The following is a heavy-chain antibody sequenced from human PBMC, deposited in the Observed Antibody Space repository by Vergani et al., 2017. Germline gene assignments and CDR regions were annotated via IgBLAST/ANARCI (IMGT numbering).Heavy chain of an antibody. V-gene: IGHV1-69*04. J-gene: IGHJ4*02. CDR2: IIPILGIA. Sequence: QVQLVQSGAEVKKPGSSVKVSCKASGGTFSSYAISWVRQAPGQGLEWMGRIIPILGIANYAQKCQGRVTITADKSTSTAYMELSSLRSEDTAVYYCARDVPGKGGDWGQGTLVTVSS. CDR3: ARDVPGKGGD. D-gene: IGHD3-16*01. CDR1: GGTFSSYA.